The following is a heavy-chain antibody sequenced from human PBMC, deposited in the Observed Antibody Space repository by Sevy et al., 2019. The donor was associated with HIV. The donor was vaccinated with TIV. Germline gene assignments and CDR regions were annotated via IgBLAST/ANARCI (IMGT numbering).Heavy chain of an antibody. Sequence: ASVKVSCKASGYTLTSYGISWVRQAPGQGLGWMGWISAYHGNTNYAQKLQGRVTMTTGTSTSTAYMELRSLGSDDTAVYYCARGVGRNWFDPWGQGTLVTVSS. V-gene: IGHV1-18*01. CDR2: ISAYHGNT. CDR3: ARGVGRNWFDP. J-gene: IGHJ5*02. CDR1: GYTLTSYG. D-gene: IGHD2-15*01.